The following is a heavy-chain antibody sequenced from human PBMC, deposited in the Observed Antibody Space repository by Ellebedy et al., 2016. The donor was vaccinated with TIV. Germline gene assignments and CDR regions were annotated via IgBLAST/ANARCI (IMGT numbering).Heavy chain of an antibody. CDR2: ISSSSTTI. V-gene: IGHV3-11*01. Sequence: PGGTLRLSCAASGFTFSDYFITWIRQAPGKGLEWVSYISSSSTTIYYEDSVKGRFTISRDNANKSLFLQMNSLNAEDTAVYYCASPYDSRGYYYSYFEHWGQGTLVTVSS. J-gene: IGHJ1*01. CDR1: GFTFSDYF. D-gene: IGHD3-22*01. CDR3: ASPYDSRGYYYSYFEH.